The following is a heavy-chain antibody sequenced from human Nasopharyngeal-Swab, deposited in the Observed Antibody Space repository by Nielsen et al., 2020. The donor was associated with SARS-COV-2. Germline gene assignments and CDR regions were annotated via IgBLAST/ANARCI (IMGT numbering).Heavy chain of an antibody. D-gene: IGHD3-22*01. CDR1: GFTFSSYE. V-gene: IGHV3-48*03. Sequence: GEFLKISCAASGFTFSSYEMNWVRQAPGKGLEWVSYISSSGSTIYYADSVKGRFTISRDNAKNSLYLQMNSLRAEDTAVYYCAREGENDSSGYFSDAFDIWGQGTMVTVSS. CDR2: ISSSGSTI. J-gene: IGHJ3*02. CDR3: AREGENDSSGYFSDAFDI.